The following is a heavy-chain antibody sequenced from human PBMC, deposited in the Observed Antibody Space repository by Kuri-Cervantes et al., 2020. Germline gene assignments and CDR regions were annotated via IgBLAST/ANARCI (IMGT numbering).Heavy chain of an antibody. D-gene: IGHD1-26*01. CDR2: ISDSGSTI. J-gene: IGHJ4*02. CDR1: GFAFSNYA. V-gene: IGHV3-11*01. CDR3: ARDFLRVSGGY. Sequence: GESLKISCAASGFAFSNYAMNWIRQAPGKGLEWVSYISDSGSTIYYADSVKGRFTISRDNAKNSLYLQMNSLRAEDTAVYYCARDFLRVSGGYWGQGTRVTCAS.